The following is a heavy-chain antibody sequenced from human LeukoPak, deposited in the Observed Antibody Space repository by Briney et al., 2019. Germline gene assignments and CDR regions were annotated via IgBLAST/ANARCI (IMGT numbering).Heavy chain of an antibody. D-gene: IGHD6-19*01. CDR1: GFTFSSYG. Sequence: QSGGSLRLSCAASGFTFSSYGMHWVRQAPGKGLEWVAVISYDGSNKYYADSVKGRFTISRDNSKNTLYLQMNSLRAEDTAVYYCAKGGQWLALTGWGQGTLVTVSS. CDR2: ISYDGSNK. CDR3: AKGGQWLALTG. V-gene: IGHV3-30*18. J-gene: IGHJ4*02.